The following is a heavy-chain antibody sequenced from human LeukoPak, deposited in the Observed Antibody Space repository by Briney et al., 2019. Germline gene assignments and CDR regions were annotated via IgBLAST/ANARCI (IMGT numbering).Heavy chain of an antibody. CDR3: AKGVRLWSAFYFDY. D-gene: IGHD3-10*01. Sequence: GGSLRLSCAASGFNLGNYAMSWFRQAPGKGLEWVSAISGNGFNTYYADSVKGRFTISGESSGNTLSLQMHNLRAEDTAVYYCAKGVRLWSAFYFDYWGQGTLVTVSS. CDR1: GFNLGNYA. V-gene: IGHV3-23*01. CDR2: ISGNGFNT. J-gene: IGHJ4*02.